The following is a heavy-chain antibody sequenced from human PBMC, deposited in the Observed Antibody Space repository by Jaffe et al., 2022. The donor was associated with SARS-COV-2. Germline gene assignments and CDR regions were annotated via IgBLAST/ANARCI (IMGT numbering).Heavy chain of an antibody. V-gene: IGHV3-33*01. D-gene: IGHD6-13*01. CDR1: GFTFNNYG. J-gene: IGHJ6*02. CDR3: ARDNAGYYNGMDV. CDR2: LYYDENYK. Sequence: QVQLEESGGGVVQPGRSLRLSCAASGFTFNNYGMHWVRQAPGKGLEWVAALYYDENYKNYEESVKGRFTISRDSSKNTLYLQMNSLRVEDTAIYYCARDNAGYYNGMDVWGQGTAVTVS.